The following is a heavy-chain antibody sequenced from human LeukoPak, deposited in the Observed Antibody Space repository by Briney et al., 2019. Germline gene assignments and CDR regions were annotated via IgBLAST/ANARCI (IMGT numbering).Heavy chain of an antibody. CDR1: GYTFTGYY. D-gene: IGHD3-3*01. CDR3: ARDRARYDFWSGYYTRYYYYGMDV. J-gene: IGHJ6*02. Sequence: AASVKVSCKASGYTFTGYYMHWVRQAPGQGLEWMGWINPNSGGTNYAQKFQGWVTMTRDTSISTAYMELSRLRSDDTAVYYCARDRARYDFWSGYYTRYYYYGMDVWGQGTTVTVSS. CDR2: INPNSGGT. V-gene: IGHV1-2*04.